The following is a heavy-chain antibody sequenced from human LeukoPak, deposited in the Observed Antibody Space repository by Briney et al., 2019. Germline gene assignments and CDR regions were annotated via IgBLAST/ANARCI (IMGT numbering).Heavy chain of an antibody. CDR3: TKVRSGSSSWALRVFDY. CDR1: GFTFSSEA. V-gene: IGHV3-23*01. Sequence: GGSLRLSCAVSGFTFSSEAMGWVRQLPGGGLEWVSTISPAGGTIYYAESMKGRFTISRDNSKSTLYLQMNSLRVEDTAVYYCTKVRSGSSSWALRVFDYWGQGALVTVSS. D-gene: IGHD6-13*01. J-gene: IGHJ4*02. CDR2: ISPAGGTI.